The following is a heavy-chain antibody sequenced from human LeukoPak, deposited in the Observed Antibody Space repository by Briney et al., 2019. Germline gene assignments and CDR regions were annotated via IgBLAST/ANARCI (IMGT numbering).Heavy chain of an antibody. D-gene: IGHD3-3*01. CDR3: TRRAIIQGTSALDF. Sequence: GESLKISCKGSGYSFTSYWIGWVRQMPGKGLEWMGIIYPRDSTTRYSPAFEGQVTISVDTSITTAYLQWSSLQASDTAMYYCTRRAIIQGTSALDFWGQGTVVTVSS. CDR1: GYSFTSYW. V-gene: IGHV5-51*01. J-gene: IGHJ4*02. CDR2: IYPRDSTT.